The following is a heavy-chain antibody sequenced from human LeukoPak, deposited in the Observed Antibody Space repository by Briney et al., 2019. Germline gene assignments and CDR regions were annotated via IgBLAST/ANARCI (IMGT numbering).Heavy chain of an antibody. CDR2: IQYDGGKK. J-gene: IGHJ3*02. V-gene: IGHV3-30*02. CDR1: GFIFKNYG. CDR3: AKDRVTYCSGISCYEGFDM. Sequence: GGSLRLSCAASGFIFKNYGIHWVRQAPGKGLEWVAFIQYDGGKKYYADSVKGRFTISRDNSKNTLYLQMDSLRPEETAVYYCAKDRVTYCSGISCYEGFDMWGQGAMVTVSS. D-gene: IGHD2-2*01.